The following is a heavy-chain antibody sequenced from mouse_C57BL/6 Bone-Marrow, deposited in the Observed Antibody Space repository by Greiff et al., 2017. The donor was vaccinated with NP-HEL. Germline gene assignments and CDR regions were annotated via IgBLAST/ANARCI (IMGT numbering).Heavy chain of an antibody. CDR1: GFTFTDYY. D-gene: IGHD3-3*01. Sequence: EVMLVESGGGLVQPGGSLSLSCAASGFTFTDYYMSWVRQPPGKALEWLGFIRNKANGYTTEYSASVKGRFTISRDNSQSILYLQMNALRAEDSATYYCARYGGTRDYFDYWGQGTTLTVSS. CDR2: IRNKANGYTT. J-gene: IGHJ2*01. V-gene: IGHV7-3*01. CDR3: ARYGGTRDYFDY.